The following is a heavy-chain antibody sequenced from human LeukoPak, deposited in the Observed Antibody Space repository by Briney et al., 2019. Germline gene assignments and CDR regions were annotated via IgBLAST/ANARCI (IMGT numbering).Heavy chain of an antibody. Sequence: SETLSLTCTVSGYSISSGYYWGWIRQPPGKGLEWIGSIYHSGSTYYDPSLKSRVTISIDTSKNQFSLKLSSVTAADTAVYYCARDLVVRYYFDYWGQGTLVTVSS. CDR1: GYSISSGYY. CDR2: IYHSGST. CDR3: ARDLVVRYYFDY. J-gene: IGHJ4*02. D-gene: IGHD1-1*01. V-gene: IGHV4-38-2*02.